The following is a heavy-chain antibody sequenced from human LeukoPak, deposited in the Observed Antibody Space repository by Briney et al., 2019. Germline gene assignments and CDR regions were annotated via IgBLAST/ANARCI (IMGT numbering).Heavy chain of an antibody. CDR1: GFTFSSYW. Sequence: GGSLRLSCAASGFTFSSYWMSWARQAPGKGLEWVANIKQDGSEKYYEDSVKGRFTISRDNAKNSLYLQMNSPRAEDTAVYYCARAILDYYGSGSYWAPWGQGTLVTVSS. J-gene: IGHJ5*02. CDR3: ARAILDYYGSGSYWAP. V-gene: IGHV3-7*01. D-gene: IGHD3-10*01. CDR2: IKQDGSEK.